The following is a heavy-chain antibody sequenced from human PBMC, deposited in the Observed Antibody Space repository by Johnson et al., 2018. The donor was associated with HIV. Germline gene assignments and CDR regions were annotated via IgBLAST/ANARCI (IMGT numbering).Heavy chain of an antibody. Sequence: QVQLVASGGGVVQPGRSLRLSCAASGFTFSSNAMHWVRQAPGNGLERVVVISSAGSNKSHADSVTGRFTISRDNAENSLYLQMTSLRGEDTAVYYCARERSRGGYSGYDYGAFDIWGQGTMVTVSS. J-gene: IGHJ3*02. D-gene: IGHD5-12*01. CDR3: ARERSRGGYSGYDYGAFDI. V-gene: IGHV3-30-3*01. CDR1: GFTFSSNA. CDR2: ISSAGSNK.